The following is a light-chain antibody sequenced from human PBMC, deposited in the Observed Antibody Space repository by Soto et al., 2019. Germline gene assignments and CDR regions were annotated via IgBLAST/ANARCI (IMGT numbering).Light chain of an antibody. Sequence: EIVLTQSPATLSLSPGERATLYCRASQSVSSYLAWYQHKPGQAPRLLISGASSRATGVPDRFSGNGSETEFTLTISSLQSEDFAVYYCHQYNHWLTWTFGQGTKVDIK. CDR2: GAS. J-gene: IGKJ1*01. CDR1: QSVSSY. CDR3: HQYNHWLTWT. V-gene: IGKV3-15*01.